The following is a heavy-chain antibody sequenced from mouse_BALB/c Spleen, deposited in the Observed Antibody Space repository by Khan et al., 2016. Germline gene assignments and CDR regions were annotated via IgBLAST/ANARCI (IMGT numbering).Heavy chain of an antibody. CDR2: IRLKSNNYGT. CDR1: GFTFSNYW. D-gene: IGHD1-1*01. J-gene: IGHJ4*01. CDR3: KRFTEDD. V-gene: IGHV6-6*02. Sequence: EVKLEESGGGLVQPGGSMKLSCVASGFTFSNYWMNWFRQSPEKGLEWVAEIRLKSNNYGTHYAESVKGRFTISRDDFKSSVYLQMNNLRAEDTGIYYCKRFTEDDWGQGTSVTVSS.